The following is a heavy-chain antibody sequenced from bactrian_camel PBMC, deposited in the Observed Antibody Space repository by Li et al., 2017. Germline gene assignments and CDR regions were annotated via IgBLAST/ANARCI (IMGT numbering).Heavy chain of an antibody. V-gene: IGHV3S6*01. CDR2: IGTNGVAT. D-gene: IGHD6*01. Sequence: HVQLVESGGGSVQAGGSLRLSCAVSGLTISWKCMGWFRQAPGKAREGVAGIGTNGVATTTDSVKGRFTISRDNAKKTLFLEVNSLKADDTAMYYCAAKVVEGSCSTVTAIDLWGRGTQVTVS. CDR1: GLTISWKC. J-gene: IGHJ7*01.